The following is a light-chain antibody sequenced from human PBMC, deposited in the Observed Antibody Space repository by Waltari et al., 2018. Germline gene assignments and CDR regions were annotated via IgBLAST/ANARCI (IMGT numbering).Light chain of an antibody. Sequence: QSVLTQSPSMSETPGQRVIISCSGSSSNIGNNYVYWYQHFPGMAPKLVMFKNSQRPSGVPDRFAGSSYGTSASLAISGRRSEDDADYYCATWDDSLSGVVFGGGTRLTVL. J-gene: IGLJ2*01. V-gene: IGLV1-47*01. CDR1: SSNIGNNY. CDR2: KNS. CDR3: ATWDDSLSGVV.